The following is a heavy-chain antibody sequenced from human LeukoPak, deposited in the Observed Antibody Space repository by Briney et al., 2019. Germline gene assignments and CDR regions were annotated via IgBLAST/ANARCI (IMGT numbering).Heavy chain of an antibody. CDR3: AKSDGXRSRGPYYYYGMDV. D-gene: IGHD5-24*01. V-gene: IGHV3-23*01. Sequence: GGSLRLSCAXSGXTFXNYXXXWXXXAXGXGLEWVSAISGGVXSTYYADSVKGRFTISRDNSKNTLYLQMNSLRAEDTAVYHCAKSDGXRSRGPYYYYGMDVWGQGTTVTVSS. CDR1: GXTFXNYX. J-gene: IGHJ6*02. CDR2: ISGGVXST.